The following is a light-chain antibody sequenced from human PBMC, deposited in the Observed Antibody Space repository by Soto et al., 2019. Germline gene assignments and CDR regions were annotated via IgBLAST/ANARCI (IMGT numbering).Light chain of an antibody. CDR2: DAS. J-gene: IGKJ1*01. CDR3: QQLNSYPRT. V-gene: IGKV3-11*01. Sequence: EIVLTQSPATLPLSPGERATLSCRASQSVSSYLAWYQQKPGQAPRLLIYDASNRATGIPARFSGSGSGTDFTLTINSLEPEDFAVYYCQQLNSYPRTFGQGTKVDIK. CDR1: QSVSSY.